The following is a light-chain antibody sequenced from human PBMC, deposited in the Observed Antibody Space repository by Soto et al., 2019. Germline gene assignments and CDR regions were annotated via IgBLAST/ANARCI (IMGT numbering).Light chain of an antibody. CDR2: RNS. CDR1: ASTIGRNY. J-gene: IGLJ1*01. V-gene: IGLV1-47*01. Sequence: QSVLTQSPSASGTPGQRVTISCSGSASTIGRNYVYWYQQLPGTAPKLLIYRNSQRPSGVPDRFSGSKSGTSASLAISWLRSDDEADYYCAAWDDNLSGLYVFGAGTRSPS. CDR3: AAWDDNLSGLYV.